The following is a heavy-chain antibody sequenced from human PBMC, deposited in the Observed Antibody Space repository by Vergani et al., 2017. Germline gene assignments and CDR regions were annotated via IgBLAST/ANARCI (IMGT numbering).Heavy chain of an antibody. CDR1: GFTFSSYS. V-gene: IGHV3-48*01. J-gene: IGHJ5*02. CDR2: ISSSSSTI. CDR3: ARVATIGWFDP. D-gene: IGHD5-12*01. Sequence: EVQLVESGGGLVQPGGSLRLSCAASGFTFSSYSMNWVRQAPGKGLEWVSYISSSSSTIYYADSVKGRFTISRDNAKNSLYLQMNSLRAEDTAVYYCARVATIGWFDPWEQGTLVIVSA.